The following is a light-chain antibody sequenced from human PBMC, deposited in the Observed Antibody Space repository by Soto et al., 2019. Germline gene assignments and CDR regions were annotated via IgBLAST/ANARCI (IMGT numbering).Light chain of an antibody. Sequence: DIQMTQSPSSMSALVGDRVTITCRASQSISSYLNWYQQKPGKAPNLLIYTASNLQSGVPSRFSGSGSGTDVTLTISSLQPEDFATYYCQQSYSTPYTFGQGTKLEIK. J-gene: IGKJ2*01. V-gene: IGKV1-39*01. CDR1: QSISSY. CDR3: QQSYSTPYT. CDR2: TAS.